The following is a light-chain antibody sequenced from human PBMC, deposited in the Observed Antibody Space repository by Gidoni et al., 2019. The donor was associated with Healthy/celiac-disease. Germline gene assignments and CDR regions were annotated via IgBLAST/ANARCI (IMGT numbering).Light chain of an antibody. V-gene: IGKV1-39*01. CDR1: QSISSY. CDR3: QQSYSTPLT. CDR2: AAS. Sequence: DIQMTQSPSSRHASVGDRVTTTCRASQSISSYLNWYQQKQGKAPKLLIYAASSLQSGVPSRFSGSGSGTDFNLTISSLQPEDFATYYCQQSYSTPLTFXQXTKVEIK. J-gene: IGKJ1*01.